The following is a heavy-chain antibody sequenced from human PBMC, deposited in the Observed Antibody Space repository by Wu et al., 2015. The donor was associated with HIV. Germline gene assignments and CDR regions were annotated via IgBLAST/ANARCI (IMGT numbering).Heavy chain of an antibody. CDR1: GGTFSSYA. V-gene: IGHV1-69*13. CDR2: IIPIFGTA. J-gene: IGHJ6*02. Sequence: QVQLVQSGAEVKKPGSSVKVSCKASGGTFSSYAISWVRQAPGQGLEWMGRIIPIFGTANYAQKFQGRVTITADESTSTAYMELSSLRSEDTAVYYCASRYSSSRYEYYYGMDVWGQGTTVTVSS. D-gene: IGHD6-13*01. CDR3: ASRYSSSRYEYYYGMDV.